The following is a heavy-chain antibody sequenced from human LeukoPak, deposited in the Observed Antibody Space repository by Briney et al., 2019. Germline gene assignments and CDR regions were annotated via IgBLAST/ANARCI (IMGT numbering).Heavy chain of an antibody. CDR2: FDPEGGET. CDR3: ATAPKTRYCSSTSCPPSY. D-gene: IGHD2-2*01. V-gene: IGHV1-24*01. J-gene: IGHJ4*02. CDR1: GYTLTELS. Sequence: ASVKVSCKVSGYTLTELSMHWVRQAPGKGLEWMGGFDPEGGETIYAQKFQGRVTMTEDTSTDTAYMELSSLRSEDTVVYYCATAPKTRYCSSTSCPPSYWGQGTLVTVSS.